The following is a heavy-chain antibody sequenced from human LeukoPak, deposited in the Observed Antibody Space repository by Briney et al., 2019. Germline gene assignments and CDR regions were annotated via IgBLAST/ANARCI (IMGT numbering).Heavy chain of an antibody. CDR2: ISSSGSTI. CDR3: AAGAAAAVDY. J-gene: IGHJ4*02. D-gene: IGHD6-13*01. Sequence: PGGSLRLSCAASGFTFSSYGMSWVRQAPGKGLEWVSYISSSGSTIHYADSVKGRFTISRDNAKNSLYLQMNSLRAEDTAVYYCAAGAAAAVDYWGQGTLVTVSS. CDR1: GFTFSSYG. V-gene: IGHV3-48*04.